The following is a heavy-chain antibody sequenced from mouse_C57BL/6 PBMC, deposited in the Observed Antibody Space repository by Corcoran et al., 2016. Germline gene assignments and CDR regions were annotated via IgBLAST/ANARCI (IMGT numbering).Heavy chain of an antibody. Sequence: EVQLQQSGPELVKPGASVKMSCKASGYTFTDYIMHWVKQSHGQSLEWIGYINPNNGGTSYNQKFKGKATLTVNKSSSTAYMELRSLTSEDSAVYYCANSNYLFAYWGQGTLVTVSA. CDR2: INPNNGGT. J-gene: IGHJ3*01. D-gene: IGHD2-5*01. CDR3: ANSNYLFAY. CDR1: GYTFTDYI. V-gene: IGHV1-22*01.